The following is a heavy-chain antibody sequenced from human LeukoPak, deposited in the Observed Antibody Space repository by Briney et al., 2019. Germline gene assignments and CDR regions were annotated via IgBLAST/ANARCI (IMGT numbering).Heavy chain of an antibody. V-gene: IGHV4-34*01. D-gene: IGHD2-2*01. J-gene: IGHJ6*04. CDR2: INHSGST. CDR3: ARAGFYCSSTSCYGPYYYYGMDV. CDR1: GGSFSGYY. Sequence: SETLSLTCAVYGGSFSGYYWRWIRQPPGKGLEWIGEINHSGSTNYNPSLKSRVTISVDTSKNQFSLKLSSVTAADTAVYYCARAGFYCSSTSCYGPYYYYGMDVWGKGTTVTVSS.